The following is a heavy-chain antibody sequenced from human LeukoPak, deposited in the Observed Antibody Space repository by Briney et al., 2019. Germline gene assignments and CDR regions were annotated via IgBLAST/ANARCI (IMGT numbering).Heavy chain of an antibody. CDR2: IIPIFGTA. J-gene: IGHJ4*02. CDR3: ARGLNYYDSSGYYGPPFDY. D-gene: IGHD3-22*01. CDR1: GGTFSSYA. V-gene: IGHV1-69*13. Sequence: ASVKVSCKASGGTFSSYAISWVRQAPGQGLEWMGGIIPIFGTANYAQKFQGRVTITADESTSTAYMELSSLRSEDTAVYYCARGLNYYDSSGYYGPPFDYWGQGTLVTVSS.